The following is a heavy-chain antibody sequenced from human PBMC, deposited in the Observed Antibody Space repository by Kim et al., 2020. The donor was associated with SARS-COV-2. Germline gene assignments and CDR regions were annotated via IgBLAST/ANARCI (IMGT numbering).Heavy chain of an antibody. Sequence: SVKVSCKASGGTFSSYAISWVRQAPGQGLEWMGGIIPIFGTANYAQKFQGRVTITADESTSTAYMELSSLRSEDTAVYYCASGEHLTDILTGYSFDYWGQGTLVTVSS. CDR1: GGTFSSYA. CDR2: IIPIFGTA. D-gene: IGHD3-9*01. CDR3: ASGEHLTDILTGYSFDY. V-gene: IGHV1-69*13. J-gene: IGHJ4*02.